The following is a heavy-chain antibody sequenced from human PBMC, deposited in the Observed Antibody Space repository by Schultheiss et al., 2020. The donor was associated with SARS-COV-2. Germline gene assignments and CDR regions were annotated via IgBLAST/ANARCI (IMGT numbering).Heavy chain of an antibody. CDR2: INHSGST. D-gene: IGHD3-22*01. J-gene: IGHJ4*02. Sequence: SETLSLTCAVYGVSFSGYYWSWIRQPPGKGLEWIGEINHSGSTNYNPSLKSRVTISVDTSKNQFSLKLSSVTAADTAVYYCARGEVITMIVVAYFDYWGQGTLVTVSS. CDR3: ARGEVITMIVVAYFDY. V-gene: IGHV4-34*01. CDR1: GVSFSGYY.